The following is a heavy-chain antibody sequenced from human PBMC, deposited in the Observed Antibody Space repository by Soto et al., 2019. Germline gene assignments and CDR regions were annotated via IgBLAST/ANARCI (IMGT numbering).Heavy chain of an antibody. D-gene: IGHD3-10*01. J-gene: IGHJ4*02. Sequence: GVSVKVSCKAPGFIFTSYSIYWVRHSPGQGLEWMGWINPFDGSRMFAQSFQGRVTMTRDTSTSTVYMEVSSLRSEDTAVYYCSRVDPGETSPFDHWGQGTLVTVSS. CDR2: INPFDGSR. CDR3: SRVDPGETSPFDH. V-gene: IGHV1-46*03. CDR1: GFIFTSYS.